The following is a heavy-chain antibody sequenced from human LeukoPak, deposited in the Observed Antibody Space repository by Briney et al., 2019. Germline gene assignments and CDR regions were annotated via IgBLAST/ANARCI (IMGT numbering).Heavy chain of an antibody. CDR1: GFTFSSYG. V-gene: IGHV3-33*01. Sequence: GGSLRLSCAASGFTFSSYGMHWVRQAPGKGLEWVAVIWYDGSNKYYADSVKGRFTISRDNSKNTLYLQMNSLRAEDTAVYYCARDVDTGAEYFQHWGQGTLVTVSS. D-gene: IGHD5-18*01. J-gene: IGHJ1*01. CDR2: IWYDGSNK. CDR3: ARDVDTGAEYFQH.